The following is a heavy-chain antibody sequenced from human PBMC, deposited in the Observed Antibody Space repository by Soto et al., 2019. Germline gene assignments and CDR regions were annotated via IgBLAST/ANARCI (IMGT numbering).Heavy chain of an antibody. CDR1: GFNFSNYG. CDR3: ARDQTDSGGYSDS. D-gene: IGHD3-22*01. J-gene: IGHJ4*02. CDR2: TWNDGSNE. Sequence: QVQLVESGGGVVQPGGSLRLSCEASGFNFSNYGIHWVRQAPGKGLEWVAITWNDGSNEYYADSVKGRFTISRDNSKNTVYLQVSKLRAEDTAVYFCARDQTDSGGYSDSWGQGTLVTVSS. V-gene: IGHV3-33*01.